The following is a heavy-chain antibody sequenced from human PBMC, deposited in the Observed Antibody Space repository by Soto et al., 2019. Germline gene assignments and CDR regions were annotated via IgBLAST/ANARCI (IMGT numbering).Heavy chain of an antibody. J-gene: IGHJ4*02. CDR3: ARDIVVVPAAMHRKGRADY. D-gene: IGHD2-2*01. CDR1: GFTVSSNY. Sequence: GGSLRLSCAASGFTVSSNYMSWVRQAPGKGLEWVSVIYSGGSTYYADSVKGRFTISRDNSKNTLYLQMNSLRAEDTAVYYCARDIVVVPAAMHRKGRADYWGQGTLVTVSS. CDR2: IYSGGST. V-gene: IGHV3-66*01.